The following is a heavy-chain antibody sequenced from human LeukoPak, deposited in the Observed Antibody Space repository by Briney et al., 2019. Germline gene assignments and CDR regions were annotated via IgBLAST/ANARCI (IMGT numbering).Heavy chain of an antibody. CDR2: IYTDGTTK. CDR3: ASLVVTDDWAFDI. Sequence: GGSLRLSCAASGFDFSRYWMHWIRQAPGKGLVWVSAIYTDGTTKRYADSVKGRFTISRDNAKNTLYLQMNSLSVEDTAVYYCASLVVTDDWAFDIWGQGTMVTVSS. CDR1: GFDFSRYW. V-gene: IGHV3-74*01. J-gene: IGHJ3*02. D-gene: IGHD2-21*02.